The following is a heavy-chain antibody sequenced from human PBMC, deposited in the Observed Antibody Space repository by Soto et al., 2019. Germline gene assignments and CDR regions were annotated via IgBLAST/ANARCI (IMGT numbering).Heavy chain of an antibody. V-gene: IGHV3-23*01. D-gene: IGHD6-19*01. J-gene: IGHJ4*02. CDR2: ISGSGDSA. CDR1: GFIFRDYA. CDR3: GKERRGSGWSVCDF. Sequence: VQLLESGGGLVQPGGSLRLSCAASGFIFRDYAMNLVRQAPWKGLEWVSDISGSGDSARYADSVKGRFTISRDNSRDTLYLHMNSLRVDDTAVYYCGKERRGSGWSVCDFWGQGDLVTVSS.